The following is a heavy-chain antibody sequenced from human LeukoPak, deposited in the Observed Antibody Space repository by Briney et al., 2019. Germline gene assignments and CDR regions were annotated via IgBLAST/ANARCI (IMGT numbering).Heavy chain of an antibody. CDR1: GFTFSSYW. D-gene: IGHD3-9*01. Sequence: PGGSLRLSCAASGFTFSSYWMSWVRQAPGKGLEWVANIKQDGSEKYYVDSVKGRFTISRDNAKNSLYLQMNSLRAEDTAVYYCARGGYDILTSFDYWGQGTLVTVSS. J-gene: IGHJ4*02. CDR3: ARGGYDILTSFDY. CDR2: IKQDGSEK. V-gene: IGHV3-7*01.